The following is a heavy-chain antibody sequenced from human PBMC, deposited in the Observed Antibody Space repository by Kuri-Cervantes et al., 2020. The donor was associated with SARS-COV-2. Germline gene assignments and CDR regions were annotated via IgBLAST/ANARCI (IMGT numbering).Heavy chain of an antibody. CDR3: ARSVPKNVLRFLEGGFDY. CDR1: GYTFTSYG. V-gene: IGHV1-8*02. D-gene: IGHD3-3*01. J-gene: IGHJ4*02. Sequence: ASVKVSCKASGYTFTSYGISWVRQATGQGLEWMGWMNPNSGNTGYAQKFQGRVTMTRNTSISTAYMELSSLRSEDTAVYYCARSVPKNVLRFLEGGFDYWGQGTLVTVSS. CDR2: MNPNSGNT.